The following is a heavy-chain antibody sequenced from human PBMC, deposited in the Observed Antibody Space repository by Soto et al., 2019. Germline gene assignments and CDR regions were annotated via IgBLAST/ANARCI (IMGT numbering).Heavy chain of an antibody. V-gene: IGHV3-23*01. D-gene: IGHD3-10*01. CDR3: AKEKIPYYYGSGSPPNWFDP. Sequence: GGSLRLSCAASGFTFSSYAMSWVRQAPGKGLEWVSAISGSGGSTYYADSVKGRFTISRDNSKNTLYLQMNSLRAEDTAVYYCAKEKIPYYYGSGSPPNWFDPWGQGTLVTVSS. J-gene: IGHJ5*02. CDR1: GFTFSSYA. CDR2: ISGSGGST.